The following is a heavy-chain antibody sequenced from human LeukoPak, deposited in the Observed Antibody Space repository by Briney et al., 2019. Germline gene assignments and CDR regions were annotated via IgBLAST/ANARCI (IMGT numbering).Heavy chain of an antibody. D-gene: IGHD6-13*01. Sequence: ASVKVSCKASGYTFTGYYMHWVRQAPGQGLEWMGWINPNSGGTNYAQKFQGRVTMTRDTSISTAYMELSRLRSDDTAVYYCAREGGMVRKAAAGNYWGQGTLVTVSS. CDR1: GYTFTGYY. V-gene: IGHV1-2*02. J-gene: IGHJ4*02. CDR3: AREGGMVRKAAAGNY. CDR2: INPNSGGT.